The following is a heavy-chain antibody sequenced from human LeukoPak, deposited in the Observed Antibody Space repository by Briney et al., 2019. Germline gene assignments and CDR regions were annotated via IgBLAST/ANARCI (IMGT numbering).Heavy chain of an antibody. D-gene: IGHD2-2*01. Sequence: SETLSLTCAVYGGSFSGYYWSWIRQPPGKGLEWIGEINHSGSTNYNPSLKSRVTISVDTSKNQFSLKLSSVTAADTAVYYCARRGGYCSSTSCLYRLDPWGQGTLVTVSS. CDR1: GGSFSGYY. V-gene: IGHV4-34*01. CDR2: INHSGST. J-gene: IGHJ5*02. CDR3: ARRGGYCSSTSCLYRLDP.